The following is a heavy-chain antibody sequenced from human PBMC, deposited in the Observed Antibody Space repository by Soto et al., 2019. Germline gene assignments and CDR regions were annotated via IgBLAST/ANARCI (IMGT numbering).Heavy chain of an antibody. CDR3: AKDRGYSYGWAKSDAFDI. CDR1: GFTFSNNA. V-gene: IGHV3-23*01. J-gene: IGHJ3*02. D-gene: IGHD5-18*01. Sequence: PGGSLRLSCAASGFTFSNNAMSWVRQAPGKGLEWVSSISGSGGNTYYAESVKGRFTISRDNSKNILYVQIKTLRAEDTDVYYCAKDRGYSYGWAKSDAFDIWGQGKMVTVSS. CDR2: ISGSGGNT.